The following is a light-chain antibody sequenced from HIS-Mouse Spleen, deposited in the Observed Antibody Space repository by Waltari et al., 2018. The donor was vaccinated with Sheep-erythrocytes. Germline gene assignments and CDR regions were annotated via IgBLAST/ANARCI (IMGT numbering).Light chain of an antibody. CDR2: KAS. J-gene: IGKJ4*01. Sequence: DIQMTQSPSTLSASVGDRVTIPCRASQSISSWLAWYQQKPGKAPKPLLHKASSFKSGVPSRFSGSGSWTEFSITISSLQPDDFATDYCQQYNSYPLTFGGGTKVEIK. CDR3: QQYNSYPLT. V-gene: IGKV1-5*03. CDR1: QSISSW.